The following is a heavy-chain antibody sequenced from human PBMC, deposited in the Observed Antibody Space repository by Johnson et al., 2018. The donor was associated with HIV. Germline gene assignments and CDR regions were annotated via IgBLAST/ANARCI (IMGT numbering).Heavy chain of an antibody. Sequence: VQLVESGGGLVQPGGSLRLSCAASGFTFSSYWMSWVRQAPGKGLEWVANIKQDGSEKYCVDSVKGRFTISRDNAKNSLYLQMNSLRAEDTAVYYCARDREVVTAIHDAFDIWGQGTMVTVSS. CDR2: IKQDGSEK. D-gene: IGHD2-21*02. V-gene: IGHV3-7*05. J-gene: IGHJ3*02. CDR3: ARDREVVTAIHDAFDI. CDR1: GFTFSSYW.